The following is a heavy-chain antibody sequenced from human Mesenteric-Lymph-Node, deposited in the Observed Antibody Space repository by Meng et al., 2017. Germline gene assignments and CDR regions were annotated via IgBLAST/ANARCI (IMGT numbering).Heavy chain of an antibody. CDR2: IYYSGST. CDR3: ARFYGSGTFEVHDY. J-gene: IGHJ4*02. CDR1: GGSISSSSYY. V-gene: IGHV4-39*07. Sequence: SETLSLTCTVSGGSISSSSYYWGWIRQPPGKGLEWIGSIYYSGSTYYNPSLKSRVTISVDTSKNQFSLKLSSVTAADTAVYYCARFYGSGTFEVHDYWGQGTLVTVSS. D-gene: IGHD3-10*01.